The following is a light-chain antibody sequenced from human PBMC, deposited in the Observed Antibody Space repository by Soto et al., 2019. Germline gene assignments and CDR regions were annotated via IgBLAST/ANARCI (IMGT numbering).Light chain of an antibody. Sequence: EIVLTQSPATLSLSPGERATLSCRASQSVSSYLAWYQQKAGQAPRLLIYDASNRATGIPARFSGSGSGTDFTRTISSLEPEDFAVDFGQHRSNWPLTFGQGTRLEIK. J-gene: IGKJ5*01. CDR1: QSVSSY. CDR2: DAS. V-gene: IGKV3-11*01. CDR3: QHRSNWPLT.